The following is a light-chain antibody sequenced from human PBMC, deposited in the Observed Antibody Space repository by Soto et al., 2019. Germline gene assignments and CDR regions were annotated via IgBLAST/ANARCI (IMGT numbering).Light chain of an antibody. V-gene: IGKV1D-12*01. Sequence: DIQMTQSPSSVSASVGDSVTITCRASQSVRAWLAWYQQKEGKAPKLLIYGATSLLRGVPRRFSGSGSGTDFTLTISGLLSEDFATYYCQQGNSLPRTFGGGTKVNIK. CDR3: QQGNSLPRT. CDR1: QSVRAW. J-gene: IGKJ4*01. CDR2: GAT.